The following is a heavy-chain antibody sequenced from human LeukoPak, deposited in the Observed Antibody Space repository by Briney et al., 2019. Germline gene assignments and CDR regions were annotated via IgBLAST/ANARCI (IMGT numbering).Heavy chain of an antibody. CDR3: VREVIGLDY. V-gene: IGHV3-21*01. D-gene: IGHD3-10*01. Sequence: GGSLRLSCAASGFTFASYSMNWVRQAPGKGLEWVSSISGDSTYIYNAGSVKGRFTISRDNAQASLYLQMISLRADDTAVCYCVREVIGLDYWGQGTLVTVSS. CDR1: GFTFASYS. CDR2: ISGDSTYI. J-gene: IGHJ4*02.